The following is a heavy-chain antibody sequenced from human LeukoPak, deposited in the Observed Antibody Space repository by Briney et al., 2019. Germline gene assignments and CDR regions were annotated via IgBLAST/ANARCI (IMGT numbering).Heavy chain of an antibody. V-gene: IGHV1-24*01. D-gene: IGHD3-3*01. CDR2: FDPEDGET. CDR3: ATSGADFWSGYYTRYPMDV. Sequence: GASVKVSCKVSGYTLTELSMHWVRQAPGKGLEWMGGFDPEDGETIYAQKFQGRVTMTEDTSTDTAYMELSSLRSEDTAVYYCATSGADFWSGYYTRYPMDVWGQGTTVTVSS. CDR1: GYTLTELS. J-gene: IGHJ6*02.